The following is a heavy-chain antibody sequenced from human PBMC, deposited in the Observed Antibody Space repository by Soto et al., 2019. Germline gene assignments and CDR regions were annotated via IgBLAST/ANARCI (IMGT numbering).Heavy chain of an antibody. CDR2: IWYDGSNK. D-gene: IGHD1-26*01. Sequence: GGSLRLSCAASGFTFSSYGMHWVRQAPGKGLEWVAVIWYDGSNKYYADSVKGRFTISRDNSKNTLYLQMNSLRAEDTAVYYCARDGRARAFDYWGQGTLVTVSS. CDR3: ARDGRARAFDY. V-gene: IGHV3-33*01. J-gene: IGHJ4*02. CDR1: GFTFSSYG.